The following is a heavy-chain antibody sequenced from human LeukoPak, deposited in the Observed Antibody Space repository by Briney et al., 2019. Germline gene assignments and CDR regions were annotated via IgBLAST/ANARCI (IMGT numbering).Heavy chain of an antibody. J-gene: IGHJ4*02. V-gene: IGHV1-18*01. CDR1: GYTFTSYG. CDR2: ISAYNGNT. D-gene: IGHD2-2*02. Sequence: ASVKVSCKASGYTFTSYGISWVRRAPGQGLEWMGWISAYNGNTNYAQKVQGRVTLTTDTSTSTVYMELRSLRSDDTAVYYCARDPGRYQLLYPGGVRYDGWPFDYWGQGTLVTVSS. CDR3: ARDPGRYQLLYPGGVRYDGWPFDY.